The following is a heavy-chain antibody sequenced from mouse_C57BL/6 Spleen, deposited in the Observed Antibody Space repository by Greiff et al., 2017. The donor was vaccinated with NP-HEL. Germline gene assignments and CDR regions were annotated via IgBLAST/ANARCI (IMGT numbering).Heavy chain of an antibody. D-gene: IGHD2-5*01. CDR3: AREGDYSNYWYFDV. Sequence: QVQLKQPGAELVKPGASVKLSCKASGYTFTSYWMHWVKQRPGRGLEWIGRIDPNSGGTKYNEKFKSKATLTVDKPSSTAYMQLSSLTSEDSAVYYCAREGDYSNYWYFDVWGTGTTVTVSS. V-gene: IGHV1-72*01. CDR1: GYTFTSYW. CDR2: IDPNSGGT. J-gene: IGHJ1*03.